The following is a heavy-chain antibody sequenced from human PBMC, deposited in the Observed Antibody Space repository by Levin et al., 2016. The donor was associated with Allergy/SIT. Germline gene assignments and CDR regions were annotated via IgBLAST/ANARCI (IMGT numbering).Heavy chain of an antibody. V-gene: IGHV3-21*01. D-gene: IGHD6-19*01. CDR3: ARWRSYSSSFDY. J-gene: IGHJ4*02. Sequence: GESLKISCGASGFSFGDYTMSWVRQAPGKGLEWVASISSSGTYTYHAESLRGRFTISRDNGRNSLFLQMNSLRAEDTAVYYCARWRSYSSSFDYWGQGTLVTVSS. CDR1: GFSFGDYT. CDR2: ISSSGTYT.